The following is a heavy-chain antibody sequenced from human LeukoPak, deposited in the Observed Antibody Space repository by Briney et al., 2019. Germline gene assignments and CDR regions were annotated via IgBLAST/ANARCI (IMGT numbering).Heavy chain of an antibody. CDR3: AREGEGIAARRYYFDY. J-gene: IGHJ4*02. D-gene: IGHD6-6*01. V-gene: IGHV4-34*01. Sequence: SETLSLTCTVSAGSISSYYWSWLRQLPGKGLEWIGQINHSGSTNYNPSLKSRVTISVDTSKNQFSLKLSSVTAADTAVYYCAREGEGIAARRYYFDYWGQGTLVTVSS. CDR1: AGSISSYY. CDR2: INHSGST.